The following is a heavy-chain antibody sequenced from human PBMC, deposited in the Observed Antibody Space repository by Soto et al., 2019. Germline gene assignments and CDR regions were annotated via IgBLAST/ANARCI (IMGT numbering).Heavy chain of an antibody. CDR3: ARDYYYDSSGYGGAFDS. CDR2: IIPIFGTA. D-gene: IGHD3-22*01. Sequence: QVQLVQSGAEVKKPGSSVKVSCKASGGTFSSYAISWVRQAPGQGLEWMGGIIPIFGTANYAQKFKGRVTITADESTSTAYMELSSLRSEDTAGYYCARDYYYDSSGYGGAFDSWGQGTMVTVSS. CDR1: GGTFSSYA. V-gene: IGHV1-69*12. J-gene: IGHJ3*02.